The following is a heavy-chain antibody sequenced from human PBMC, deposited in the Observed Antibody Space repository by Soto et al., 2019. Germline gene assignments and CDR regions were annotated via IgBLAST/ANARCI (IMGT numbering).Heavy chain of an antibody. D-gene: IGHD7-27*01. CDR3: ARSNWYSEY. CDR1: GGSISNHC. Sequence: QVQLQESGPGLVKPSETLSLTCTVAGGSISNHCWSWIRQPPGKGLEWIGYIYDNGNTNYNPSRKSRVTMSVDTSKNQFSLKLSSVNAADTAVYYYARSNWYSEYWGQGTLVTVSS. CDR2: IYDNGNT. J-gene: IGHJ4*02. V-gene: IGHV4-59*11.